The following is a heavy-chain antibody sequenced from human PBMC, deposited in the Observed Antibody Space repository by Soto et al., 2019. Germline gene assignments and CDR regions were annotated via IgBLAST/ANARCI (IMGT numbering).Heavy chain of an antibody. CDR3: ASERNDYVWGSYRPSNY. J-gene: IGHJ4*02. Sequence: SETLSLTCAVYGGSFSGYYWSWIRQPPGKGLEWIGEINHSGSTNYNPSLKSRVTISVDTSKNQFSLKLSSVTAADTAVYYCASERNDYVWGSYRPSNYWGQGTLVTVSS. CDR1: GGSFSGYY. V-gene: IGHV4-34*01. D-gene: IGHD3-16*02. CDR2: INHSGST.